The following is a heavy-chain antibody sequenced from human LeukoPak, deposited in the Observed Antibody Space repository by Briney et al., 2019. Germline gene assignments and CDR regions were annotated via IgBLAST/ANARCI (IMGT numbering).Heavy chain of an antibody. D-gene: IGHD2-2*01. V-gene: IGHV3-23*01. CDR3: AKVSPVVPAAIDAFDI. CDR1: GFTFSSYV. CDR2: ISGSGGST. J-gene: IGHJ3*02. Sequence: GGSLRLSCAASGFTFSSYVMSWVRQAPGKGLEWVSAISGSGGSTYYADSVKGRFTISRDNSKNTLYLQMNSLRAEDTAVYYCAKVSPVVPAAIDAFDIWGQGTMVTVSS.